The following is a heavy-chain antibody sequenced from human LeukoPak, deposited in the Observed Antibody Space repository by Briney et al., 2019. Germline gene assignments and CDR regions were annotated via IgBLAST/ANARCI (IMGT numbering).Heavy chain of an antibody. Sequence: SQTLSLTCAISGDSVSSSSAAWNWIRQSPSRGLEWLGRTYYRSKWYNDYAVSVRSRITINPDTSKNQFSLQLNSVTPEDTAVYYCARDSSGWYPYYYYGMDVWGQGTTVTVSS. D-gene: IGHD6-19*01. CDR3: ARDSSGWYPYYYYGMDV. CDR1: GDSVSSSSAA. J-gene: IGHJ6*02. CDR2: TYYRSKWYN. V-gene: IGHV6-1*01.